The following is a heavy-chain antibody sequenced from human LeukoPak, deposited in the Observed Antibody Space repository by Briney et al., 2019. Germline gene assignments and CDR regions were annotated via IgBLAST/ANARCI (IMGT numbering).Heavy chain of an antibody. V-gene: IGHV4-39*02. CDR2: IYYTGTS. J-gene: IGHJ4*02. CDR3: SREHESASDY. Sequence: SETLSLTCTVSGGSISSSSHHWAWIRQPPGKGLEWIASIYYTGTSYYNPSLKSRLTISVDPSRDQFSLRLSSVTAADTGVYYCSREHESASDYWGQGILVTVSS. CDR1: GGSISSSSHH.